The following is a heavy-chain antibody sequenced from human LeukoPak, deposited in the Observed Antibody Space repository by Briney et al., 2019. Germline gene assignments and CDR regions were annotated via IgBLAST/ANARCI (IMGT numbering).Heavy chain of an antibody. Sequence: GASVTVSCKASGYTFTSYGISWVRQAPGQGLEWMGWISVHNGNTYYAQKLQDKVTMTTDTSTNTAYLELRSPRSDDTAVYYCVSLYDGSGYYSVDYWGQGTLVTVSS. CDR3: VSLYDGSGYYSVDY. D-gene: IGHD3-22*01. CDR2: ISVHNGNT. J-gene: IGHJ4*02. CDR1: GYTFTSYG. V-gene: IGHV1-18*01.